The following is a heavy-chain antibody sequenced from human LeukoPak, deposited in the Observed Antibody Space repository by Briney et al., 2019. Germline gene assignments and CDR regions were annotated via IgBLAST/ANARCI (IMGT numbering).Heavy chain of an antibody. CDR2: ISGSGGST. D-gene: IGHD6-6*01. V-gene: IGHV3-23*01. J-gene: IGHJ4*02. CDR3: ARDRTYSSSSPYYFDY. CDR1: GFTFSSYA. Sequence: GGSLRLSCAASGFTFSSYAMSWVRQAPGKGLEWVSTISGSGGSTYYADSVKGRFTISRDNSKNTVYLQMNSLRAEDTAVYYCARDRTYSSSSPYYFDYWGQGTLVTVSS.